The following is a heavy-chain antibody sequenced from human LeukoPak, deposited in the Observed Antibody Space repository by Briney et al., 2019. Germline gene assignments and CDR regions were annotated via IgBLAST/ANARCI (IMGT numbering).Heavy chain of an antibody. CDR3: AKGGTYYDILTGSIFQH. CDR1: GFTFSSYA. D-gene: IGHD3-9*01. CDR2: ISGSGGST. Sequence: GGSLRLSCAASGFTFSSYAMSWVRQAPGKGLEWVSAISGSGGSTYYADSVKGRFTISRDNSKNTLYLQMNSLRAEDTAVYYCAKGGTYYDILTGSIFQHWGQGTLVTVSS. V-gene: IGHV3-23*01. J-gene: IGHJ1*01.